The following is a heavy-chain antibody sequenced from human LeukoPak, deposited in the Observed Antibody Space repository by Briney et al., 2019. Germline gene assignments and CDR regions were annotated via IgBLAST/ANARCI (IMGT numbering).Heavy chain of an antibody. J-gene: IGHJ3*02. D-gene: IGHD6-19*01. CDR1: GFTFSSYA. CDR3: AKDGKQWLVLGAFDI. V-gene: IGHV3-23*01. CDR2: ISGSGGST. Sequence: PGGSLRLSCAASGFTFSSYAMSWVRQAPGKGLEWVSAISGSGGSTYYADSVKGRFTISRDNSKNTLYLRMNSLRAEDTAVYYCAKDGKQWLVLGAFDIWGQGTMVTVSS.